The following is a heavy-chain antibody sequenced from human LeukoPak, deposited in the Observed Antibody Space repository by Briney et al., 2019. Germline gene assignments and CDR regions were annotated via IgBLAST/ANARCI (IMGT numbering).Heavy chain of an antibody. Sequence: GGSLRLSCAASGFTVSSNYMSWVRQAPGKGLEWVSVIYSGGSTYYADSVKGRFTISRDNSKNTLYLQMNSLRAEGTAVYYCAREYSSSWYRWFDPWGQGTLVTVSS. J-gene: IGHJ5*02. CDR1: GFTVSSNY. D-gene: IGHD6-13*01. CDR3: AREYSSSWYRWFDP. V-gene: IGHV3-53*01. CDR2: IYSGGST.